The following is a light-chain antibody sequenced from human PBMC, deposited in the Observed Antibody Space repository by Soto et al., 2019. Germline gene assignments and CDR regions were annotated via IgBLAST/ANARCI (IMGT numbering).Light chain of an antibody. Sequence: EIVLTQSPGTLSLSPGERATLSCRASQSVSNNYLAWYQKKPGQAHRLLIYGATNKATGLPDRFSSSWSGTDFPLTISRLEPEDFAVYYCQQYGSSGTFGQGTKVEIK. CDR2: GAT. V-gene: IGKV3-20*01. CDR1: QSVSNNY. CDR3: QQYGSSGT. J-gene: IGKJ1*01.